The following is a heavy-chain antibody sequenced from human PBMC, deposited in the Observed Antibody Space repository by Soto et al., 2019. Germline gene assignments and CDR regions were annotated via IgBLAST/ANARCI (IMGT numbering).Heavy chain of an antibody. Sequence: QVQLVQSGAELKKPGSSVKVSCKASGGNFSDHGISWVRQAPGQGLEWMGGIIPLFGTTNYAHKFKGRVTITADESTSTVYMELTSLTFEDTAIYYCATARGNSWYNWFDTWGQGTLVIVSS. CDR2: IIPLFGTT. V-gene: IGHV1-69*01. CDR3: ATARGNSWYNWFDT. CDR1: GGNFSDHG. D-gene: IGHD6-13*01. J-gene: IGHJ5*02.